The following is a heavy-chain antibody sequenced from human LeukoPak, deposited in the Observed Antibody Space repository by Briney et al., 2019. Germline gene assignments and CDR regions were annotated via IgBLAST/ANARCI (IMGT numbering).Heavy chain of an antibody. CDR3: ARQNHDSSGLTSFDP. Sequence: SETLSLTCTVSSVSMTNYYWSWIRHPPGKGLEWIGNIYYGGSTNYNPSLKTRITISVDTSKNQFSLKLNSVTAADTAVYYCARQNHDSSGLTSFDPWGQGTLVTVSS. CDR2: IYYGGST. V-gene: IGHV4-59*13. J-gene: IGHJ5*02. CDR1: SVSMTNYY. D-gene: IGHD3-22*01.